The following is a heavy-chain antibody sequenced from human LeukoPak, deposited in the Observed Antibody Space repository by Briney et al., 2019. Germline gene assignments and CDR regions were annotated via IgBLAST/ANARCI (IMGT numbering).Heavy chain of an antibody. V-gene: IGHV3-23*01. CDR2: VTSSGST. CDR3: ARVRYDSTASYFDY. CDR1: GFTFSNYA. D-gene: IGHD3-22*01. J-gene: IGHJ4*02. Sequence: GGSLRLSCAASGFTFSNYAMTWVRQAPGKGLEWVSAVTSSGSTYYADSVKGRFTISRDNSKNMLYLQVNSLRAEDTAVYYCARVRYDSTASYFDYWGQGTLVTVSS.